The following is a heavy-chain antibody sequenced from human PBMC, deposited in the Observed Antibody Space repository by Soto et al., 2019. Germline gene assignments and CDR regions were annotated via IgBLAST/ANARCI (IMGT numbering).Heavy chain of an antibody. CDR1: GFTFSFYG. CDR3: ARGDHYESSGYYFYYGMDV. CDR2: IWYDGSNK. V-gene: IGHV3-33*01. Sequence: GGSLRLSCAASGFTFSFYGMHWVRQAPGKGLEWVAVIWYDGSNKYYADSVKGRFTISRDNSKTTVYLQMNSLRAEDTAVYYCARGDHYESSGYYFYYGMDVWGQGTTVTVSS. D-gene: IGHD3-22*01. J-gene: IGHJ6*02.